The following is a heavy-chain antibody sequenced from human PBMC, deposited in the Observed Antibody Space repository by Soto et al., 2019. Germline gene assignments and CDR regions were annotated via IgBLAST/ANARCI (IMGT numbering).Heavy chain of an antibody. CDR2: IYYSGST. CDR3: ARVPRANRGRDYYAMDV. J-gene: IGHJ6*02. D-gene: IGHD3-10*01. V-gene: IGHV4-59*12. Sequence: SETLSLTCTVSGGSISSYYWSWIRQPPGKGLEWIGYIYYSGSTNYNPSLKSRVTISVDTSENQFSLRLSSVTAADTAVYYCARVPRANRGRDYYAMDVWGQGTTVTVSS. CDR1: GGSISSYY.